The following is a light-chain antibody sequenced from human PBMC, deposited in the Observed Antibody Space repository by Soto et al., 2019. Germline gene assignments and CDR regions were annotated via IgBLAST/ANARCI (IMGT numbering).Light chain of an antibody. CDR1: QSISSSY. CDR3: QQYGTSPIT. J-gene: IGKJ5*01. Sequence: EIVLTQSPGTLSLSPGERATLSCRASQSISSSYLAWYQQKPGQAPRLLIYGTSSRATGIPDRFRGSGSGTDFTLTISRLEPEDVGVYYCQQYGTSPITFGQGTRLEIK. V-gene: IGKV3-20*01. CDR2: GTS.